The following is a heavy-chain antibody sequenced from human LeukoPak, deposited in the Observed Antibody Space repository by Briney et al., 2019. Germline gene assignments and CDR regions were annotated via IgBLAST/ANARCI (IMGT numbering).Heavy chain of an antibody. V-gene: IGHV3-23*01. Sequence: GGSLRLSCAASGFTFSSDAMSWVRHAPGKGLEWVSASSGSGGSTYYADSVKGRLTISRVNSKNTRYLQMNSLRAEDTAVYYCARRPPVRDYYDSSGSHYFDYWGQGTLVTVSS. CDR2: SSGSGGST. J-gene: IGHJ4*02. D-gene: IGHD3-22*01. CDR3: ARRPPVRDYYDSSGSHYFDY. CDR1: GFTFSSDA.